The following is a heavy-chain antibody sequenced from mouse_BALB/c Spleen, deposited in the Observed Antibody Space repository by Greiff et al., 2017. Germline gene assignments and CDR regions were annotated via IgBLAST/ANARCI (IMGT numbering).Heavy chain of an antibody. CDR1: GFTFSSYA. J-gene: IGHJ3*01. Sequence: DVMLVESGGGLVKPGGSLKLSCAASGFTFSSYAMSWVRQSPEKRLEWVAEISSGGSYTYYPDTVTGRFTISRDNAKNTLYLEMSSLRSEDTAMYYGARGGIYGNYVGLAYWGQGTLVTVSA. CDR3: ARGGIYGNYVGLAY. CDR2: ISSGGSYT. D-gene: IGHD2-1*01. V-gene: IGHV5-9-4*01.